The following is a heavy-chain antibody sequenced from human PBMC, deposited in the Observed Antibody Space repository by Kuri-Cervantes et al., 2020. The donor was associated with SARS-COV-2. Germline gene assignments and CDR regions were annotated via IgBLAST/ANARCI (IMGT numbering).Heavy chain of an antibody. V-gene: IGHV3-49*04. J-gene: IGHJ3*02. CDR1: GFTFGDYA. D-gene: IGHD3-3*01. CDR2: IRSKFFGETR. Sequence: GESLKISCTASGFTFGDYAMSWVRQAPGRGLEWVGFIRSKFFGETRQYAASVRDRFTISRDDSKSIAYLQMNSLKTEDTAVYYCTTDPVLRFLEGTNDAFDIWGQGTMVTVSS. CDR3: TTDPVLRFLEGTNDAFDI.